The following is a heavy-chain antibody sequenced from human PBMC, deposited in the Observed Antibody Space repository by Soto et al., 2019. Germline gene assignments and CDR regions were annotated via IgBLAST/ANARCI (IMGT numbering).Heavy chain of an antibody. J-gene: IGHJ3*02. V-gene: IGHV3-23*01. Sequence: EVQLLESGGGLVQPGGSLRLSCAASGFTFSSYAMSWVRQAPGKGLEWVSAISGSGGSTYYADSVKGLFTISRDNSKNTLYLQMNSLRAEDTAVYYCAKDGEYYYDSSGYFLDIWGQGTMVTVSS. CDR2: ISGSGGST. CDR1: GFTFSSYA. CDR3: AKDGEYYYDSSGYFLDI. D-gene: IGHD3-22*01.